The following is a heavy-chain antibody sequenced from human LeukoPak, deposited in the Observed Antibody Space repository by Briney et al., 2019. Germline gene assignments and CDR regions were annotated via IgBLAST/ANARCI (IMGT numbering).Heavy chain of an antibody. CDR3: ARGRVAYSAYYFDY. CDR2: IYYTGNT. V-gene: IGHV4-59*01. J-gene: IGHJ4*02. CDR1: GDSITNYF. Sequence: SETLSLTCTVSGDSITNYFWSWIRQPPGKGLEWIGYIYYTGNTNYKPSLKSRVTISVDTSTNQFSLRLRSVTAADTTVYYCARGRVAYSAYYFDYWGRGTLVTVSS. D-gene: IGHD2-15*01.